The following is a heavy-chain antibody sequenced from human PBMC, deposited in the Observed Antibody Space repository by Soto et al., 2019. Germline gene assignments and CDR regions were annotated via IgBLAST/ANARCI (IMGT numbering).Heavy chain of an antibody. Sequence: QLVESGGGVVQPGRPLRLSCAASGFSFGSYGMHWVRQTPGKGLEWVSVISNEGRDTYYGDSVRGRFTISRDNSRNTLYLQMNSLSADDTAVYYCAKDASTITSTAGSRGLDVWGQGTTVTVSS. D-gene: IGHD3-10*01. J-gene: IGHJ6*02. CDR1: GFSFGSYG. CDR2: ISNEGRDT. CDR3: AKDASTITSTAGSRGLDV. V-gene: IGHV3-30*18.